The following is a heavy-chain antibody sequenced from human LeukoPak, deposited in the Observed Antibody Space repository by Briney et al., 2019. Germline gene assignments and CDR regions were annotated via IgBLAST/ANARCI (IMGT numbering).Heavy chain of an antibody. CDR1: GGSISSYY. CDR2: IFYSGTT. D-gene: IGHD2-21*01. Sequence: SSETLSLTCSVSGGSISSYYGSWIRQPPGMGLEWIGYIFYSGTTNYNPSLKSRVTVSVDTSKNQFSLRLTSVTAADTAVYYCARRRQTGGDNGLHNWFDPWGQGILVTVSS. V-gene: IGHV4-59*01. J-gene: IGHJ5*02. CDR3: ARRRQTGGDNGLHNWFDP.